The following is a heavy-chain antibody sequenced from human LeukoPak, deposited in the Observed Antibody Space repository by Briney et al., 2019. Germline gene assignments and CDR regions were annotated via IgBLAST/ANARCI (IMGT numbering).Heavy chain of an antibody. CDR1: GFSLSNYD. Sequence: GGSLRLSCVASGFSLSNYDIHWVRQAPGKGLEWVAFVVYDGGNKFYADSVKGRFTVSRDNAKNTQYLELNSLRAEDTAIYCCANFYPHLDVWGKGTTVTVSS. V-gene: IGHV3-30*02. J-gene: IGHJ6*04. CDR3: ANFYPHLDV. D-gene: IGHD3-16*02. CDR2: VVYDGGNK.